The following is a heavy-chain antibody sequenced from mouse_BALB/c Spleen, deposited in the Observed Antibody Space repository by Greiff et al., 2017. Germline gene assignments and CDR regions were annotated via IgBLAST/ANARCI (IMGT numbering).Heavy chain of an antibody. CDR1: GFTFSSFG. Sequence: EVHLVESGGGLVQPGGSRKLSCAASGFTFSSFGMHWVRQAPEKGLEWVAYISSGSSTIYYADTVKGRFTISRDNPKNTLFLQMTSLRSEDTAMYYCASHYGSSYDYYAMDYWGQGTSVTVSS. CDR3: ASHYGSSYDYYAMDY. CDR2: ISSGSSTI. J-gene: IGHJ4*01. D-gene: IGHD1-1*01. V-gene: IGHV5-17*02.